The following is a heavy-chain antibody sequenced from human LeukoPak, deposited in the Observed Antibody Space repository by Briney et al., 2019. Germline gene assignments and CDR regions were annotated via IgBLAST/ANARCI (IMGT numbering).Heavy chain of an antibody. CDR1: GYTFTGYY. Sequence: ASVKVSCKASGYTFTGYYMHWVRQAPGQGLEWMGWINPNSGNTGYAQKFQGRVTMTRNTSISTAYMELSSLRSEDTAVYYCARGLADTATYYFDYWGQGTLVTVSS. J-gene: IGHJ4*02. D-gene: IGHD5-18*01. CDR3: ARGLADTATYYFDY. CDR2: INPNSGNT. V-gene: IGHV1-8*02.